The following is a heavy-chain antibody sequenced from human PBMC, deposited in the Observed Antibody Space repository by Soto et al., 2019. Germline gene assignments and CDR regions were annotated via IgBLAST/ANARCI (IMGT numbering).Heavy chain of an antibody. CDR1: GYNFTTYD. Sequence: ASVNVSCKASGYNFTTYDISLVRQAPGQGLEWMGRISTYNGNTNYPQSLQGRLTLTTDTSTTTAYMELRSLRSDDTAVYYCARDPYHVLMMNAPNLYGMDVWGQGTTVTVSS. CDR2: ISTYNGNT. J-gene: IGHJ6*02. CDR3: ARDPYHVLMMNAPNLYGMDV. V-gene: IGHV1-18*01. D-gene: IGHD2-8*01.